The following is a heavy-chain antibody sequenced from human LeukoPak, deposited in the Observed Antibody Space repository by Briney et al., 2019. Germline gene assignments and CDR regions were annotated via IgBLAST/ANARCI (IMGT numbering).Heavy chain of an antibody. Sequence: PGGSLRLSCAASGFTFSTYWMHWVRQAPGKGLVWVSHIIVDGSGATYADSVKGRFTISRDNAKNTLYLHMNSLRAEDTAVYYCARATRIYSSGWYYSFDYWGQGTLVTVS. CDR1: GFTFSTYW. D-gene: IGHD6-19*01. V-gene: IGHV3-74*01. CDR3: ARATRIYSSGWYYSFDY. J-gene: IGHJ4*02. CDR2: IIVDGSGA.